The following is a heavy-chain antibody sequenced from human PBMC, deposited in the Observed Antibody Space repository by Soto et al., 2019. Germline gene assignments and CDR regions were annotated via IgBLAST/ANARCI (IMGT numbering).Heavy chain of an antibody. CDR3: ARGSSPDYDSSGYYGRRSSYGMDV. CDR1: GFTFSSYA. J-gene: IGHJ6*02. Sequence: QVQLVESGGGVVQPGRSLRLSCAASGFTFSSYAMHWVRQAPGKGLEWVAVISYDGSNKYYADSVKGRFTISRDNSKNTLYMKMNRLRAEDTAVYYCARGSSPDYDSSGYYGRRSSYGMDVWGQGTTVTVSS. V-gene: IGHV3-30-3*01. D-gene: IGHD3-22*01. CDR2: ISYDGSNK.